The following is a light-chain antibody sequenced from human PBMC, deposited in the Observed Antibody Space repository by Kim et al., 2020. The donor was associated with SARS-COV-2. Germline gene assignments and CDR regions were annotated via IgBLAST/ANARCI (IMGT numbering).Light chain of an antibody. CDR2: EDN. CDR3: QTWDGSAAV. CDR1: KLGEKF. Sequence: SYELTQPPSVSVSPGQTATITCSGQKLGEKFACWYQQMPGRSPTLLIYEDNKRPPGIPERFSGSNSGDTATLTISGTQAVDEADYYCQTWDGSAAVFGGGTQL. J-gene: IGLJ3*02. V-gene: IGLV3-1*01.